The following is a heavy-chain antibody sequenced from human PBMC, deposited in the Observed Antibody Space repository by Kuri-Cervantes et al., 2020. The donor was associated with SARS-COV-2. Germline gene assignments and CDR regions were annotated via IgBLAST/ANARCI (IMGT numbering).Heavy chain of an antibody. CDR1: GFTFSIYW. J-gene: IGHJ6*02. CDR3: AREGGIAARPSRYYGMDV. CDR2: IKQDGSEK. Sequence: GGSLRLSCAASGFTFSIYWMSWVRQAPGKGLEWVANIKQDGSEKYYVDSVKGRFTISRDNAKNSLYLQMNSLRAEDTAVYYCAREGGIAARPSRYYGMDVWGQGTTVTVSS. V-gene: IGHV3-7*03. D-gene: IGHD6-6*01.